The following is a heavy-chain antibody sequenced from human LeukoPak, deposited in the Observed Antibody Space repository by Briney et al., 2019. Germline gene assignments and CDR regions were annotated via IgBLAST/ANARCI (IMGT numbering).Heavy chain of an antibody. J-gene: IGHJ4*02. V-gene: IGHV3-7*01. Sequence: DSVKGRFTISRDNAKNSLYLQMNSLRAEDTAVYYCAREVETAMVITNDYWGQGTLVTVSS. CDR3: AREVETAMVITNDY. D-gene: IGHD5-18*01.